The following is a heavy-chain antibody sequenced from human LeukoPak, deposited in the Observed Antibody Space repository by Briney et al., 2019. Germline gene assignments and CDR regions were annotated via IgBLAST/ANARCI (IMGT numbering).Heavy chain of an antibody. D-gene: IGHD4-17*01. CDR1: GFTFSSYG. V-gene: IGHV3-53*01. J-gene: IGHJ4*02. Sequence: GGTLRLSCAASGFTFSSYGMSWVRQAPGKGLEWVSVIYSGGSTYYADSLKGRFTISRDNSKNTLYLQMNSLRAADTAVYYCAGYYGDYGVFDYWGQGTLVTVSS. CDR3: AGYYGDYGVFDY. CDR2: IYSGGST.